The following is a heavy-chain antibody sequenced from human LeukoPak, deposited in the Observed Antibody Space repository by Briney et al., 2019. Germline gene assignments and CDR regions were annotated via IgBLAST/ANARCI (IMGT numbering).Heavy chain of an antibody. V-gene: IGHV1-18*01. Sequence: GASVKVSCKASGYTFTSYGISWVRQAPGQGLEWMGWISAYNGNTNYAQKLLGRVTMTTDTSTSTAYMELRSLRSDDTAVYYCARAPTYYYDSSGYSGDAFDIWGQGTMVTVSS. CDR1: GYTFTSYG. CDR3: ARAPTYYYDSSGYSGDAFDI. J-gene: IGHJ3*02. D-gene: IGHD3-22*01. CDR2: ISAYNGNT.